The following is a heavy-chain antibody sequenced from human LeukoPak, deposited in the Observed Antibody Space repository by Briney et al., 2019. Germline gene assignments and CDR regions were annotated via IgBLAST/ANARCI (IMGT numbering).Heavy chain of an antibody. D-gene: IGHD4-17*01. CDR3: ARILPMGTVSRVYAFDI. CDR1: GFTFDDYG. V-gene: IGHV3-20*04. CDR2: INWNGGST. Sequence: GGSLRLSCAASGFTFDDYGMSWVRQAPGKGLEWVSGINWNGGSTGYADSVKGRFTISRDNAKNSLYLQMNSLGAEDTALYYCARILPMGTVSRVYAFDIWGQGTMVTVSS. J-gene: IGHJ3*02.